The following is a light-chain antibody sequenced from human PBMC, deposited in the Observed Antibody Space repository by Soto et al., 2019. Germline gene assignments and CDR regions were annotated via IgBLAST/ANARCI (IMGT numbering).Light chain of an antibody. Sequence: EIVMTQSPATLAVSAGERATPSFRASQSVSNNLAWYQQKPGQAPRLLIYAASTRATGVPVRFSGGGSGTEFTLTISSLQSEDLAIYYCQQYDNWPSITFGQGTRLEIK. J-gene: IGKJ5*01. V-gene: IGKV3-15*01. CDR2: AAS. CDR1: QSVSNN. CDR3: QQYDNWPSIT.